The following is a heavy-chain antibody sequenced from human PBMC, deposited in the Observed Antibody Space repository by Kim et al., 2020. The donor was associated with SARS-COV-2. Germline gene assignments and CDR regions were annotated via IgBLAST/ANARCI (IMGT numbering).Heavy chain of an antibody. J-gene: IGHJ5*02. CDR2: ISSSSDYI. V-gene: IGHV3-21*06. Sequence: GGSLRLSCVASGFTFSSYSMNWVRQAPGKGLEWVSSISSSSDYIYYADSLKGRFTISRDNAKNSLYLQMNSLRAEDTAVYYCARGLELLKYNWFDPWGQGTLVTVSS. CDR1: GFTFSSYS. D-gene: IGHD1-7*01. CDR3: ARGLELLKYNWFDP.